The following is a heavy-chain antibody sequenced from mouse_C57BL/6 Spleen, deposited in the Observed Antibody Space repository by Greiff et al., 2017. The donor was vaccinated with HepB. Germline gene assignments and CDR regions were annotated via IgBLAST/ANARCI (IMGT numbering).Heavy chain of an antibody. CDR1: GYTFTSYG. Sequence: VQLQQSGAELARPGASVKLSCKASGYTFTSYGISWVKQRTGQGLEWIGEIYPRSGNTYYNEKFKGKATLTADKSSSTAYMELRSLTSEDSAVYFCERSGYDYSSFDYGGKGTTLTVAS. J-gene: IGHJ2*01. CDR3: ERSGYDYSSFDY. CDR2: IYPRSGNT. D-gene: IGHD2-4*01. V-gene: IGHV1-81*01.